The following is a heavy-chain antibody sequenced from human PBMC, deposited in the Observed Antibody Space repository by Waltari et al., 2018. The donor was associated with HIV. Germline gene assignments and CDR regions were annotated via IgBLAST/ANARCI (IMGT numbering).Heavy chain of an antibody. CDR3: AKDLAIRAAHAFDI. CDR2: ISGSVVST. CDR1: GLHFICYT. V-gene: IGHV3-23*01. Sequence: VQLLESGGGLVQPGASLRLSCAASGLHFICYTLSWVSQAQGTGLEWVAAISGSVVSTYPADSVKGRFTISIDHSNNRLYLQMNSLRAEDTAVYYCAKDLAIRAAHAFDIWGQGTMVTVSS. J-gene: IGHJ3*02.